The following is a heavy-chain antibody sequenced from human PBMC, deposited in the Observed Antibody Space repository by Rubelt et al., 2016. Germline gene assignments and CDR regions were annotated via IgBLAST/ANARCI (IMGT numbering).Heavy chain of an antibody. CDR2: ITSDGSST. CDR3: ARSGPDVVVPAAIRVEGDAFDI. D-gene: IGHD2-2*02. Sequence: EVQLVESGGGLVQPGGSLRLSCAASGFTFSSYWMHWVRQAPGKGLVWVSRITSDGSSTSYADSVKGRFTISRENAKNTLYLQMNSLRAEDTAVYYCARSGPDVVVPAAIRVEGDAFDIWGQGTMVTVSS. J-gene: IGHJ3*02. CDR1: GFTFSSYW. V-gene: IGHV3-74*01.